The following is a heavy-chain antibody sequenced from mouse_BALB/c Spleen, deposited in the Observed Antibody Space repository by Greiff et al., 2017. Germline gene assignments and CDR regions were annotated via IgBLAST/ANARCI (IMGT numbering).Heavy chain of an antibody. Sequence: EVKLVESGGDLVKPGGSLKLSCAASGFTFSSYGMSWVRQTPDKRLEWVATISSGGSYTYYPDSVKGRFTISRDNAKNTLYLQMSSLKSEDTAMYYCARKGPSFDDWGQGTTLTVSS. V-gene: IGHV5-6*01. CDR3: ARKGPSFDD. CDR2: ISSGGSYT. CDR1: GFTFSSYG. J-gene: IGHJ2*01.